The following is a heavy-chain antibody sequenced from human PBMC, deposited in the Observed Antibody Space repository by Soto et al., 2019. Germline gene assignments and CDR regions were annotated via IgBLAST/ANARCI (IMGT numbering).Heavy chain of an antibody. CDR2: INWNGGST. V-gene: IGHV3-20*01. J-gene: IGHJ4*02. Sequence: GGSLRLSCAASGFTFDDYGMSWVRQAPGKGLEWVSCINWNGGSTGYADSVKGRFTISRDNAKNSLYLQMNSLRAEDTALYHCARNYYGSGSYQPSDYWGQGTLVTVSS. D-gene: IGHD3-10*01. CDR3: ARNYYGSGSYQPSDY. CDR1: GFTFDDYG.